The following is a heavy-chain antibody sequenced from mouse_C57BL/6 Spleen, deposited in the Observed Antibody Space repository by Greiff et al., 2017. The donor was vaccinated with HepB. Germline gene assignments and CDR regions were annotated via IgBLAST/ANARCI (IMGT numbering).Heavy chain of an antibody. CDR1: GFTFSSYA. D-gene: IGHD2-4*01. CDR2: ISSGGDYI. J-gene: IGHJ3*01. V-gene: IGHV5-9-1*02. Sequence: EVKLVESGEGLVKPGGSLKLSCAASGFTFSSYAMSWVRQTPEKRLAWVAYISSGGDYIYYADTVKGRFTISRDNARNTLYLQMSSLKSEDTAMYYCTRDGGLYYDYPWFAYWGQGTLVTVSA. CDR3: TRDGGLYYDYPWFAY.